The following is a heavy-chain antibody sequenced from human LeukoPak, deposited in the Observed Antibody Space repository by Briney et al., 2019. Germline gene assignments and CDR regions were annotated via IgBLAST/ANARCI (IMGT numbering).Heavy chain of an antibody. J-gene: IGHJ4*02. D-gene: IGHD3-9*01. CDR3: ARDNVWDRYVEY. CDR1: GDSISGYY. Sequence: PSETLSLTCTVSGDSISGYYWNWVRQPPGKGLEWIGFLYYSGSTGTDYNPSLKSRLTMSVDTSKNQFSLKLSSVTAADTAVYYCARDNVWDRYVEYWGQGILVTVSS. CDR2: LYYSGSTGT. V-gene: IGHV4-59*01.